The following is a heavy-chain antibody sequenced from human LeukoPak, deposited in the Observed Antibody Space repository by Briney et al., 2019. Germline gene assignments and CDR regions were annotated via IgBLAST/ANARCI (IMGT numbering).Heavy chain of an antibody. J-gene: IGHJ6*04. CDR3: AELGITMIGGV. V-gene: IGHV3-23*01. D-gene: IGHD3-10*02. CDR1: GFTFSSYG. Sequence: GGSLRPSCAASGFTFSSYGMSWVRQAPGKGLEWVSAISGSGGSTYYADSVKGRFTISRDNAKNSLYLQMNSLRAEDTAVYYCAELGITMIGGVWGKGTTVTISS. CDR2: ISGSGGST.